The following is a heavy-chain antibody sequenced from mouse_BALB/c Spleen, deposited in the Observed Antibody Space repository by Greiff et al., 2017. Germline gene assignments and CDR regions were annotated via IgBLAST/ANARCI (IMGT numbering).Heavy chain of an antibody. V-gene: IGHV1-18*01. CDR3: ARVSYDYDGDYAMDY. Sequence: EVKLVESGPELVKPGASVKISCKTSGYTFTEYTMHWVKQSHGKSLEWIGGINPNNGGTSYNQKFKGKATLTVDKSSSTAYMELRSLTSEDSAVYYCARVSYDYDGDYAMDYWGQGTSVTVSS. CDR1: GYTFTEYT. D-gene: IGHD2-4*01. J-gene: IGHJ4*01. CDR2: INPNNGGT.